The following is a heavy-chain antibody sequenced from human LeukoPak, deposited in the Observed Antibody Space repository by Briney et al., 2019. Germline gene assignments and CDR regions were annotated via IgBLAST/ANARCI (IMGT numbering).Heavy chain of an antibody. D-gene: IGHD3-10*01. CDR1: GFTFSGSA. CDR3: TRRGGEIGFDY. J-gene: IGHJ4*02. V-gene: IGHV3-73*01. Sequence: GGSLRLSWAASGFTFSGSAMHWVRQASGKGLEWVGRIRSKANSYATAYAASVKGRFTISRDDAKNTAYLQMHSLITEDTAVYYCTRRGGEIGFDYWGQGTLVTVSS. CDR2: IRSKANSYAT.